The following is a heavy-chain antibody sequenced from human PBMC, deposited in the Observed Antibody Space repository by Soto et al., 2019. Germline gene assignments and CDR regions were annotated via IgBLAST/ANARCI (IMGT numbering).Heavy chain of an antibody. D-gene: IGHD2-2*01. CDR3: AKGGAQLLHYNWFDP. Sequence: EVQLLESGGGLVQPGGSLRLSCAASGFTFSSYAMSWVRQAPGKGLEWVSAISGSGGNTYYADSVKGRFTISRDNSKNTLYLQMNSLRAEDTAVYYCAKGGAQLLHYNWFDPWGQGTLVTVSS. CDR1: GFTFSSYA. J-gene: IGHJ5*02. V-gene: IGHV3-23*01. CDR2: ISGSGGNT.